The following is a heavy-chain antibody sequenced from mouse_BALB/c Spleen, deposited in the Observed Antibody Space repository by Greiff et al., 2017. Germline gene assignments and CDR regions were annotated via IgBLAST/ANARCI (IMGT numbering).Heavy chain of an antibody. J-gene: IGHJ1*01. CDR3: ARRGYGWYFDV. D-gene: IGHD1-1*01. CDR2: IDPANGNT. Sequence: VQLKQSGAELVKPGASVKLSCTASGFNIKDTYMHWVKQRPEQGLEWIGRIDPANGNTKYDPKFQGKPTITADTSSNTAYLQLSSLTSEDTAVYYCARRGYGWYFDVWGAGTTVTVSS. CDR1: GFNIKDTY. V-gene: IGHV14-3*02.